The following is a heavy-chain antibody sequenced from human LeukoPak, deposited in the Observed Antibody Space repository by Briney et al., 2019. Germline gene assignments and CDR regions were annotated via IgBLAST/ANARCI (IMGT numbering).Heavy chain of an antibody. CDR2: ISYSRSA. Sequence: SETLSLTCTVSGASVTSGDYYWGWVRQPPGEGLEWIGYISYSRSANYKPSLKSRVTISVDTSKNQFSLKLTSVAAADTAVYYCATTYSTNHQHLSGVFDYWGQGTLVTVSS. CDR3: ATTYSTNHQHLSGVFDY. V-gene: IGHV4-61*08. J-gene: IGHJ4*02. CDR1: GASVTSGDYY. D-gene: IGHD6-13*01.